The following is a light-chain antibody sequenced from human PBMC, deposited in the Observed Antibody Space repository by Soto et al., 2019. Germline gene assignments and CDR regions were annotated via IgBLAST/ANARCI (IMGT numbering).Light chain of an antibody. CDR1: SSDVENYAV. V-gene: IGLV2-23*01. Sequence: QSVLTQPASVSASPGQSITISCTGTSSDVENYAVVSWYQQHPGKAPKLIIYEGSQRPSGVSARFSGSESGNRASLTISGLQAEDEADYYCYSYVGSYSYAFGSGTKVTVL. CDR3: YSYVGSYSYA. J-gene: IGLJ1*01. CDR2: EGS.